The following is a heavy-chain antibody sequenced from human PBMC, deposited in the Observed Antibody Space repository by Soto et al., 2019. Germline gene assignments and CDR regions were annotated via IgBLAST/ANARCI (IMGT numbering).Heavy chain of an antibody. CDR1: GYTFTSYR. Sequence: ASVKVSCKASGYTFTSYRISWLRHAPGQGLEWMGWISAYNGNTNYAQKLQGRVTMTTDTSTSTAYMELRSLRSDDTAVYYCAGHIVVVTAISDFDYWGQGTLVTVSS. J-gene: IGHJ4*02. CDR3: AGHIVVVTAISDFDY. D-gene: IGHD2-21*02. V-gene: IGHV1-18*01. CDR2: ISAYNGNT.